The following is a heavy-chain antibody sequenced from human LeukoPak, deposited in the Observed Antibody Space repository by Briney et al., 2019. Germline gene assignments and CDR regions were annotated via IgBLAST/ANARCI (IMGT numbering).Heavy chain of an antibody. CDR2: IWYDGTNR. Sequence: GRSLRLSCAASGFTLSSYGIHWVRQAPGKGLEWVAVIWYDGTNRYYVDSVRGRFTISRDNSKNTLYLQMNSLRAEDTAVYYCARGGHDYYDRSGYYYMSAFDIWGQGTMVTVSS. J-gene: IGHJ3*02. D-gene: IGHD3-22*01. CDR3: ARGGHDYYDRSGYYYMSAFDI. V-gene: IGHV3-33*01. CDR1: GFTLSSYG.